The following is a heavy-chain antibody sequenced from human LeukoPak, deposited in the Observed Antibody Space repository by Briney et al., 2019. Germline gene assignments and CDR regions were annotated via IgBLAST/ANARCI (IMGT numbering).Heavy chain of an antibody. CDR2: ISAYNGST. Sequence: ASVKVSCEASGYTFTSYGISWVRQAPGQGLEWMGWISAYNGSTNYAQKLQGRVTMTTDTSTTTAYMELRSLRSDDTAVYYCARDLKYNILTGYRSSFGFDPWGQGTLVTVSS. J-gene: IGHJ5*02. V-gene: IGHV1-18*01. D-gene: IGHD3-9*01. CDR3: ARDLKYNILTGYRSSFGFDP. CDR1: GYTFTSYG.